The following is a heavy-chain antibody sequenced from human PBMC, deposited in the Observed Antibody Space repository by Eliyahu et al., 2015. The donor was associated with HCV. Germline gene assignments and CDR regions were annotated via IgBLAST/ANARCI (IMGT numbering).Heavy chain of an antibody. CDR2: ITSGGTTT. D-gene: IGHD2/OR15-2a*01. V-gene: IGHV3-48*03. J-gene: IGHJ6*02. CDR3: ARKGAPRAMAGYQYYRNYYGMDV. CDR1: GFTFSNYE. Sequence: EVQLVESGGGWVPPGGSLRLSCAASGFTFSNYEXPWVRQAPGKGLEWLSDITSGGTTTHYADSVRGRFTISRDNAKNSLHLQMNSLRVEDTALYYCARKGAPRAMAGYQYYRNYYGMDVWGQGITVTVSS.